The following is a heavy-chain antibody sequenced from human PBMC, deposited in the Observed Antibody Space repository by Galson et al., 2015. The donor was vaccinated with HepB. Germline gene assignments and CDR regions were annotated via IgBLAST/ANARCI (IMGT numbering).Heavy chain of an antibody. J-gene: IGHJ6*03. Sequence: TLSLTCTVSGGSISSGDYFWSWIRQPPGMGLEWIGYISYSGSAYYNPSLKSRLTFSLDTSKNQFSLKLSSVTAADTAVYYCAREGLFDCSSTSCYGYYYYVDVWGTGTTVTVSS. D-gene: IGHD2-2*01. CDR2: ISYSGSA. CDR3: AREGLFDCSSTSCYGYYYYVDV. CDR1: GGSISSGDYF. V-gene: IGHV4-30-4*01.